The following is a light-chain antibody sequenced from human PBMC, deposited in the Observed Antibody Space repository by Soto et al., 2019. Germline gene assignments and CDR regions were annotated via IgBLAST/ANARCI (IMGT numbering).Light chain of an antibody. V-gene: IGKV4-1*01. Sequence: DIVMTQSPDSLAVSLGERATINCKSSQSVLYSSNNKKYLAWYQQKPGQPPKLLIYWASTRESWVPDRFSGSVSGTDFTLTISSRQAEDVAVYYCQHYYSTPFTFGPGTKVDI. CDR1: QSVLYSSNNKKY. CDR3: QHYYSTPFT. CDR2: WAS. J-gene: IGKJ3*01.